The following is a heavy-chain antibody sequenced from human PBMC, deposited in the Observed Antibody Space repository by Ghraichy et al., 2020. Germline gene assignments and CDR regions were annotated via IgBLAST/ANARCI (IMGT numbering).Heavy chain of an antibody. CDR2: IYHSGST. D-gene: IGHD3-22*01. J-gene: IGHJ3*02. Sequence: SETLSLTCVVSGGSISSSNYSWSWIRQPPGKGLEGIGYIYHSGSTYYSPSLKSRVAISADISKNQISLKLNSVTAADTAVYYCARAPYDDDGFYDDGFDIWGQGAMVTVSS. V-gene: IGHV4-30-2*01. CDR1: GGSISSSNYS. CDR3: ARAPYDDDGFYDDGFDI.